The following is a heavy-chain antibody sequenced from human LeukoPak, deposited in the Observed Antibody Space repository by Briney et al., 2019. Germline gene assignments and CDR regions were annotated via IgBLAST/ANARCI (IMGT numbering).Heavy chain of an antibody. J-gene: IGHJ4*02. CDR1: GGSISSHY. V-gene: IGHV4-59*11. CDR3: ARGGRRGYDSSAYYDIQIFDY. Sequence: SETLSLTCTVSGGSISSHYWSWIRRPPGTGLEWIGYIYYSGSTNYNPSLKSRVTISVDTSKNQFSLKLSSVTAADTAVYYCARGGRRGYDSSAYYDIQIFDYWGQGTLVTVSS. CDR2: IYYSGST. D-gene: IGHD3-22*01.